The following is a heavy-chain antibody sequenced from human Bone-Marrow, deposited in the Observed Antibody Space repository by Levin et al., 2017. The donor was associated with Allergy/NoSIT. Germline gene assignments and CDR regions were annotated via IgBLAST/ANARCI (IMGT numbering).Heavy chain of an antibody. Sequence: PGGSLRLSCVASGFTFSDYDMSWVRQAPGKGLEWVSGVRGTGYSKYYGDSVKGRFTISRDNSKNTLYLHMNSLRAEDTALYYCAKPSKTVDGVGAFWGHGTRVTVAS. CDR3: AKPSKTVDGVGAF. CDR1: GFTFSDYD. D-gene: IGHD3-10*01. CDR2: VRGTGYSK. J-gene: IGHJ4*01. V-gene: IGHV3-23*01.